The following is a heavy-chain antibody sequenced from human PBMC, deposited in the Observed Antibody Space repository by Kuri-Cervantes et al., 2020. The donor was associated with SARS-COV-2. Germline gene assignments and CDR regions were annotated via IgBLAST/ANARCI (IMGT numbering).Heavy chain of an antibody. CDR3: AREDRAAAATFDY. Sequence: GESLKISCKASGYTFTGYYMHWVRQAPGQGLEWMGWINPNSGGTNYAQKFQGRVTMTRDTSTSTVYMELSSLRSEDTAVYYCAREDRAAAATFDYWGQGTLVTVSS. CDR2: INPNSGGT. V-gene: IGHV1-2*02. D-gene: IGHD6-13*01. CDR1: GYTFTGYY. J-gene: IGHJ4*02.